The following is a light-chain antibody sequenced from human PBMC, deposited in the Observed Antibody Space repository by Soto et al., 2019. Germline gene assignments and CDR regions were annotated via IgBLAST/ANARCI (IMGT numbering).Light chain of an antibody. CDR3: CSYAGSSMFV. CDR1: SSDVGPYNL. CDR2: EVV. J-gene: IGLJ2*01. Sequence: QSALTQPASVSGSPGQSITISCTGSSSDVGPYNLVSWYQHHPGKAPKLMISEVVKRPSGVSNRFSGSKSGNTASLTICGLQAEDEVDYYCCSYAGSSMFVFGGGTKLTVL. V-gene: IGLV2-23*02.